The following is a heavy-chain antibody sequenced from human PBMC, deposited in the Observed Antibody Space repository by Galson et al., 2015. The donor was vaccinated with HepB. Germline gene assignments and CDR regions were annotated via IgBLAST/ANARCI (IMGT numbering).Heavy chain of an antibody. J-gene: IGHJ6*02. CDR2: INTKSGIT. CDR3: TRDRTETSLPYYYYGMDV. D-gene: IGHD2-2*01. Sequence: SVKVSCKASGYTFRDNYIHWVRQAPGQGLEWMGWINTKSGITNHAQKFQGRLYLTRDTSSNSVDMELSRLTSDGTAIYYCTRDRTETSLPYYYYGMDVWGQGTTVTVAS. CDR1: GYTFRDNY. V-gene: IGHV1-2*02.